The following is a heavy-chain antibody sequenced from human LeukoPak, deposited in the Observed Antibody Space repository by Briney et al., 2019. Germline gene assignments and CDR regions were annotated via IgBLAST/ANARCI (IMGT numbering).Heavy chain of an antibody. Sequence: GESLKISCKGSGYSFTSYWIGWVRQMPGKGLEWMGIIYPGDSDTRYSPSFQGQVTIAADKSISTAYLQWSSLKASDTAMYYCERLGEGRYFDWSLIHLDYYFDYWGQGTLVTVSS. V-gene: IGHV5-51*01. CDR1: GYSFTSYW. CDR3: ERLGEGRYFDWSLIHLDYYFDY. CDR2: IYPGDSDT. J-gene: IGHJ4*02. D-gene: IGHD3-9*01.